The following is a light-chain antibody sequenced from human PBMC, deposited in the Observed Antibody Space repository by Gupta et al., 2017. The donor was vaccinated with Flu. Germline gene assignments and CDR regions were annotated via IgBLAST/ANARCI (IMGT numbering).Light chain of an antibody. Sequence: ELALTQSPDTLSLSPGDRATLSCRADQSVANNYVVWYQQRPGQAPRLIIFGPSTRATGIPDRFNGSGSGTDFTLTSTRREPEDFAVYYWQRDGGSKTFGQGTKVEIK. CDR3: QRDGGSKT. CDR2: GPS. J-gene: IGKJ1*01. V-gene: IGKV3-20*01. CDR1: QSVANNY.